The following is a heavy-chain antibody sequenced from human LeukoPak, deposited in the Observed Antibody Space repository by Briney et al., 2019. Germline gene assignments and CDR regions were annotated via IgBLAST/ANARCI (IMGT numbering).Heavy chain of an antibody. CDR3: ARDIPYDYDSSGYHDLGAFDI. J-gene: IGHJ3*02. CDR1: GGSFSGYY. V-gene: IGHV4-34*01. Sequence: SETLSLTCAVYGGSFSGYYWSWIRQPPGKGLEWIGEINHSGSTNYNPSLKSRVTISVDTSKNQFSLKLSSVTAADTAVYYCARDIPYDYDSSGYHDLGAFDIWGQGTMVTVSS. CDR2: INHSGST. D-gene: IGHD3-22*01.